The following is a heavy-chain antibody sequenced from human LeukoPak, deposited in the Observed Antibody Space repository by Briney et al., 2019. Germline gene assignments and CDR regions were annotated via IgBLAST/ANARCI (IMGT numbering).Heavy chain of an antibody. D-gene: IGHD3-16*01. V-gene: IGHV3-30*03. Sequence: GGSLRLSCVASGFTFSSSWMSWVRQAPGKGLEWVAVISYDGRNKCYADSVKGRFTISRDNSKNTLSLQMSSLRAEDTAVYYCARDGGENWYYFDYWGQGTLVTVSS. CDR3: ARDGGENWYYFDY. CDR2: ISYDGRNK. CDR1: GFTFSSSW. J-gene: IGHJ4*02.